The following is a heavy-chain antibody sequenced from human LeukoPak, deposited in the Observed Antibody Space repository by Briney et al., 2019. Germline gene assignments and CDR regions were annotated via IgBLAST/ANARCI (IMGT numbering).Heavy chain of an antibody. CDR2: IINSDGTT. Sequence: WGTLRLSCAASGFTFSSYVINWVRQGPGKGLERVSSIINSDGTTFYADSVKGRFTMSRNTSQNTLYLQMNSLRAEDTAVYYCAKYTSGWFEDYWGQGTLVTVTS. CDR3: AKYTSGWFEDY. V-gene: IGHV3-23*01. CDR1: GFTFSSYV. D-gene: IGHD6-19*01. J-gene: IGHJ4*02.